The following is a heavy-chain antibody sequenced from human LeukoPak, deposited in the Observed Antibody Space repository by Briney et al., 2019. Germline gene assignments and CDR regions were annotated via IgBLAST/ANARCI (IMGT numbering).Heavy chain of an antibody. Sequence: GGSLRLSCAASGFTFSSYGMHWARQAPGKGLEWVAYIQNDGSNEQYADSVKGRFSISRDSSKNTLYLQMNSLRAEDTAVYYCAKAGLVRGGALDSWGQGTLVTVSS. CDR1: GFTFSSYG. J-gene: IGHJ4*02. V-gene: IGHV3-30*02. D-gene: IGHD4/OR15-4a*01. CDR3: AKAGLVRGGALDS. CDR2: IQNDGSNE.